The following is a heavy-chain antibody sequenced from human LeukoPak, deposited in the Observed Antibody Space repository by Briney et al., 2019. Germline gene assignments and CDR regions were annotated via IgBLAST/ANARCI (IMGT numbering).Heavy chain of an antibody. V-gene: IGHV3-30*18. J-gene: IGHJ6*02. CDR2: IAYDGSNK. D-gene: IGHD1-1*01. CDR3: AKEKAIGTTNYGLDV. CDR1: GLIFDTYG. Sequence: GKSLRLSCAVAGLIFDTYGMLWVRQVPGKGLGWEAVIAYDGSNKYHADSVRARFPISRDNSKNTLYRQMNSLRRKNTAVYYCAKEKAIGTTNYGLDVWGQGTTGTASS.